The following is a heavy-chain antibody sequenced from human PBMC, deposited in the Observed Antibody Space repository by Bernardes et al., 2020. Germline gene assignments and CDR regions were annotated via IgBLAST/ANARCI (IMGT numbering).Heavy chain of an antibody. CDR3: ARQKTTWRDYYYYYGMDV. D-gene: IGHD4-4*01. V-gene: IGHV4-59*08. CDR2: IYYSGST. Sequence: SETLSLTCTVSGGSISSYYWSWIRQPPGKGLEWIGYIYYSGSTNYNPSLKSRVTISVDTSKNQFSLKLSSVTAADTAVYYCARQKTTWRDYYYYYGMDVWGQGTTVTVSS. J-gene: IGHJ6*02. CDR1: GGSISSYY.